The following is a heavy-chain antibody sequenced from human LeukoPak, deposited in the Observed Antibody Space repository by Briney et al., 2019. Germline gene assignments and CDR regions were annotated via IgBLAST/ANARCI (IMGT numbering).Heavy chain of an antibody. Sequence: PGGSLRLSCAASGFTFSSYEMNWVRQAPGKGLECVSYISSGGDNIYYADSVKGRFTISRDNAKNSLYLQMNSLRAEDTAVYYCARVAGYFDWEYYFDYWGQGTLVTVSS. CDR3: ARVAGYFDWEYYFDY. CDR1: GFTFSSYE. J-gene: IGHJ4*02. D-gene: IGHD3-9*01. V-gene: IGHV3-48*03. CDR2: ISSGGDNI.